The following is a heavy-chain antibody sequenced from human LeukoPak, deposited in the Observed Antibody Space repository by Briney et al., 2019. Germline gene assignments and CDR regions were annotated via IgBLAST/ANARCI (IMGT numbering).Heavy chain of an antibody. J-gene: IGHJ5*02. CDR3: ARGLPYQLPSQYNWFDP. V-gene: IGHV1-2*02. D-gene: IGHD2-2*01. Sequence: ASVKVSCKASGYTFTGYYMHWVRQAPGQGLEWMGWINPNSGGTNYAQKFQGRVTMTRDTSISTAYMELSRLRSDDTAVYYCARGLPYQLPSQYNWFDPWGQGTLVTVSS. CDR1: GYTFTGYY. CDR2: INPNSGGT.